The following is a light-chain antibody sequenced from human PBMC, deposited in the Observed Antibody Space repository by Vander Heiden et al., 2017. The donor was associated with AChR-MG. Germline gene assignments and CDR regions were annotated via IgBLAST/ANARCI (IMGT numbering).Light chain of an antibody. CDR3: QQYGSSPMYT. CDR2: GAS. V-gene: IGKV3-20*01. CDR1: QSVSSSY. Sequence: DIVLTQSPGTLSLSPGERATLSCRASQSVSSSYLAWYQQKTRQAPRLLIYGASSRATGSPDRCSGSGSGTDFTLTISRLEPEDVAVYYCQQYGSSPMYTFGQGTKLEIK. J-gene: IGKJ2*01.